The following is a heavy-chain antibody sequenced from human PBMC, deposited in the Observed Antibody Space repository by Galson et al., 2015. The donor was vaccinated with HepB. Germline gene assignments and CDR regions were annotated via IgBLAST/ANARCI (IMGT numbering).Heavy chain of an antibody. V-gene: IGHV3-30*18. CDR1: GFTFSSYG. CDR3: AKDETAQYYYYGMDV. CDR2: ISYDGSNK. Sequence: SLRLSCAASGFTFSSYGMHWVRQAPGKGLEWVAVISYDGSNKYYADSVKGRFTISRDNSKNTLYLQMNSLRAEDTAVYYCAKDETAQYYYYGMDVWGQGTTVTVSS. J-gene: IGHJ6*02. D-gene: IGHD5-18*01.